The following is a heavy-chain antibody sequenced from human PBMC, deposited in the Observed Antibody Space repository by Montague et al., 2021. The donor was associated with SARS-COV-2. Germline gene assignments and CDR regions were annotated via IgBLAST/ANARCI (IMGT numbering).Heavy chain of an antibody. V-gene: IGHV4-4*07. CDR1: GGSSSNYY. Sequence: SETLSLTCTFSGGSSSNYYWSWIRQPAGKGLEWIGHIYISGSTNYNPPLESRVTMSVDTSKNQFSLKLSSVTAADTAVYYCARHRCSSTSCYDYGMDVWGQGTTVTVSS. D-gene: IGHD2-2*01. CDR3: ARHRCSSTSCYDYGMDV. J-gene: IGHJ6*02. CDR2: IYISGST.